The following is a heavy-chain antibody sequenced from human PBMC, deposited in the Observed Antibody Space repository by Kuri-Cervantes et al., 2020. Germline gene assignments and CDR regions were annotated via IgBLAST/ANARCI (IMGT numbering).Heavy chain of an antibody. CDR1: GYTFTSYG. Sequence: ASVKVSCKASGYTFTSYGISWVRQAPGQGLEWMGWISAYNGNTNYAQKLQGRVTMTTDTSTSTAYMELRSLRSDDTAVYYCARDYRSRLVSNWFDPWGQGTLVTVSS. CDR3: ARDYRSRLVSNWFDP. J-gene: IGHJ5*01. CDR2: ISAYNGNT. V-gene: IGHV1-18*01. D-gene: IGHD3-16*02.